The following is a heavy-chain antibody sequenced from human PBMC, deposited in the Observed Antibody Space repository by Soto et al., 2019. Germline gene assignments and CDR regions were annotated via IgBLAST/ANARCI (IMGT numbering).Heavy chain of an antibody. Sequence: SVTVSCKASGFTFTSSAVQWVRQARGQRLEWIGWIVVGSGNTNYAQKFQERVTITRDMSTSTAYMELSSLRSEDTAVYYCAAGISSVTMIVVATFDYWGQGTLVTVSS. J-gene: IGHJ4*02. V-gene: IGHV1-58*01. CDR1: GFTFTSSA. CDR2: IVVGSGNT. D-gene: IGHD3-22*01. CDR3: AAGISSVTMIVVATFDY.